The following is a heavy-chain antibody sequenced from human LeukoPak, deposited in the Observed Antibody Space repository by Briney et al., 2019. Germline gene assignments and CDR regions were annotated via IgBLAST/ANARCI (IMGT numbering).Heavy chain of an antibody. J-gene: IGHJ6*02. V-gene: IGHV1-2*02. CDR2: INPYSGGT. D-gene: IGHD6-19*01. Sequence: ASVRVSCKASGYTFTGYYMHWVRQAPGQGLEWMGWINPYSGGTNYAQKFQDRVTMTRDTSISTAYMELSSLSSDDTAVYYCARDMKGSGWYYYYGMDVWGQGTTVTVSS. CDR1: GYTFTGYY. CDR3: ARDMKGSGWYYYYGMDV.